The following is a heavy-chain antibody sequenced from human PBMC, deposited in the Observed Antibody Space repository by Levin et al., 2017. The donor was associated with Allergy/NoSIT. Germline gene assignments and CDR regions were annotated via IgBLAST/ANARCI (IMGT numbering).Heavy chain of an antibody. V-gene: IGHV3-74*01. D-gene: IGHD6-13*01. J-gene: IGHJ4*02. CDR1: GFSFSSYW. Sequence: GGSLSLSCAASGFSFSSYWMYWVRQAPGKGLVWVSYISPDGSNTNYADSVKGRFTISRDNAKNTLYLQMNSLRAEDTAVYYGARDGVTAARDYWGQGTLVTVSA. CDR3: ARDGVTAARDY. CDR2: ISPDGSNT.